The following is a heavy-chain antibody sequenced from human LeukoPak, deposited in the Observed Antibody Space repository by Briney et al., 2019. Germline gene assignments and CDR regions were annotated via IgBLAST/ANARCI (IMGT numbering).Heavy chain of an antibody. Sequence: GGSLRLSCAASGFTFSNYWMHWVRQAPGKGLVWVSRISSDGSSTSYADSVKGRFTISRDNAKNTLYLQMNSLRAEDTAVYYCARDAVVVAATINWFDPWGQGTLVTVSS. V-gene: IGHV3-74*01. D-gene: IGHD2-15*01. CDR2: ISSDGSST. CDR1: GFTFSNYW. CDR3: ARDAVVVAATINWFDP. J-gene: IGHJ5*02.